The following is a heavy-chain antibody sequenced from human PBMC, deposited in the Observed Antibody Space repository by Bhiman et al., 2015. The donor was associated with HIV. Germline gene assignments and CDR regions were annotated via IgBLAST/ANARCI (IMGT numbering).Heavy chain of an antibody. Sequence: VQLVESGGGVVQSGRSLWVSCEASGFTFSSYTMHWVRQAPGKGLEWVSGISWNSGSIGYASSVKGRFTISRDNGKNSLYLQMSSLRAEDTALYYCVKDMTGELRHGLTERGWDYWGQGNPGHRLL. CDR2: ISWNSGSI. CDR3: VKDMTGELRHGLTERGWDY. J-gene: IGHJ4*02. D-gene: IGHD1-7*01. CDR1: GFTFSSYT. V-gene: IGHV3-9*01.